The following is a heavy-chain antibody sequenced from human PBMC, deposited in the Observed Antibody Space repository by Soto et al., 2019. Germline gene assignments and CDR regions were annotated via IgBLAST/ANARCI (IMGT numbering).Heavy chain of an antibody. CDR2: IYNSGST. Sequence: PSEALSLTCTVSGGSISSGDYYWSWIRQHPGKGLEWIGYIYNSGSTYYNPSLKSRVTISVDTSKNQFSLKLSSVTAADTAVYYCARWPQLKPRFDYWGQGTLVTVSS. D-gene: IGHD1-1*01. J-gene: IGHJ4*02. V-gene: IGHV4-31*03. CDR3: ARWPQLKPRFDY. CDR1: GGSISSGDYY.